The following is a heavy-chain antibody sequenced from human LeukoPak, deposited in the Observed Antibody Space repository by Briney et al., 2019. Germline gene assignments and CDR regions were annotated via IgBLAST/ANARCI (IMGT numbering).Heavy chain of an antibody. D-gene: IGHD7-27*01. V-gene: IGHV1-2*02. CDR2: INPDSGGR. J-gene: IGHJ5*02. Sequence: VASVKVSCKASGYTFTGYYMHWVRQAPGQGLEWMGWINPDSGGRNYAQKFQGRVTVTRDTSISTAYMELSRLRSDDTAIYYCARALHTNWWFDPWGQGILVTVSS. CDR3: ARALHTNWWFDP. CDR1: GYTFTGYY.